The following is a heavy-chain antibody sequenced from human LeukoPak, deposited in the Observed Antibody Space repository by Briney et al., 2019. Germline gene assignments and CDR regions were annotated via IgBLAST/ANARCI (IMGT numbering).Heavy chain of an antibody. Sequence: QSGGTLRLYCAASGFTFSSNWMHWVRQAPGKGWVWVSRINSDGSNTSHADPVKGRFTISRDNAKNTLYLQMNSLRAEDTAVYYCARDTKYYYDSSGYYDYWGQGTLVTVSS. CDR1: GFTFSSNW. V-gene: IGHV3-74*01. J-gene: IGHJ4*02. CDR2: INSDGSNT. CDR3: ARDTKYYYDSSGYYDY. D-gene: IGHD3-22*01.